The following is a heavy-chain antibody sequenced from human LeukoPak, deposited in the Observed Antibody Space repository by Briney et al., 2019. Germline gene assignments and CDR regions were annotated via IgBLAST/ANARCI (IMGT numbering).Heavy chain of an antibody. CDR1: GGSFSGYY. V-gene: IGHV4-34*01. CDR2: INHSGST. D-gene: IGHD3-10*01. Sequence: SETLSLTCAVYGGSFSGYYWSWIRQPPGKGLEWIGEINHSGSTNYNPSLKSRVTISVDTSKNQFSLKLSSVTAADTAVYYCARVRLGFGHMDRGVHFDYWGQGTLVTVSS. CDR3: ARVRLGFGHMDRGVHFDY. J-gene: IGHJ4*02.